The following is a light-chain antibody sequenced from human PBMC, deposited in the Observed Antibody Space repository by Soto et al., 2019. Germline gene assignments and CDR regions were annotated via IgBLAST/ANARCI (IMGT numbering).Light chain of an antibody. CDR1: SSDVGSYNL. CDR3: CSYGGSSTFV. J-gene: IGLJ1*01. V-gene: IGLV2-23*02. CDR2: EIS. Sequence: QSVLTQPASVSGSPGQSITISCTGTSSDVGSYNLVSWYQQHPGKAPKLMIYEISKRPSGVSDRFSGSKSGNTASLTISGLQAEDEADYYCCSYGGSSTFVLGTGTKVTVL.